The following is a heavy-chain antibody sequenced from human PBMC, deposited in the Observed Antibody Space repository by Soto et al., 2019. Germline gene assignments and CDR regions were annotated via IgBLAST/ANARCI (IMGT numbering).Heavy chain of an antibody. CDR1: GFTFDDYA. V-gene: IGHV3-9*01. CDR3: AKDIKGYGMDV. CDR2: ISWNSGSI. Sequence: PGGSLRLSCAASGFTFDDYAMHWVRQAPGKGLEWVSGISWNSGSIGYADSVKGRFTISRDNAKNSLYLQMNSLRAEDTALYYCAKDIKGYGMDVWGQGTTVTVS. J-gene: IGHJ6*02.